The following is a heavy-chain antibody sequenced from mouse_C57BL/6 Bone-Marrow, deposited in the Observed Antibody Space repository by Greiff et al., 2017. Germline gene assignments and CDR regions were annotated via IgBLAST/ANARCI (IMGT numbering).Heavy chain of an antibody. J-gene: IGHJ4*01. CDR3: ARHDH. V-gene: IGHV5-6*01. CDR1: GFTFSSYG. CDR2: ISSGGSYI. Sequence: EVNLVESGGDLVKPGGSLKLSCAASGFTFSSYGMSWVRQTPDKRLEWVATISSGGSYIYYPDSVKGRFTISRDNAKNTLYLQMSSLKSEDTAMYYCARHDHWGQGTSVTVSS.